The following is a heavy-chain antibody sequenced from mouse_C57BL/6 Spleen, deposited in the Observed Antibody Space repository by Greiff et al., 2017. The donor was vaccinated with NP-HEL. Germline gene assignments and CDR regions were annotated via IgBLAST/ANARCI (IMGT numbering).Heavy chain of an antibody. Sequence: QVQLQQSGAELVKPGASVKISCKASGYAFSSYWMNWVKQRPGKGLEWIGQIYPGDGDTNYNGKFKGKATLTADKSSSTAYMQLSSLTSEDSAVYFCARRAYYSNYGFDYWGQGTTLTVSS. V-gene: IGHV1-80*01. J-gene: IGHJ2*01. D-gene: IGHD2-5*01. CDR1: GYAFSSYW. CDR3: ARRAYYSNYGFDY. CDR2: IYPGDGDT.